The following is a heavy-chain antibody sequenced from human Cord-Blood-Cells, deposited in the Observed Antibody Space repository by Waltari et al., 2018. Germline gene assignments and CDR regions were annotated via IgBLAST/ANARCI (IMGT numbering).Heavy chain of an antibody. V-gene: IGHV4-38-2*01. Sequence: QVQLQESGPGLVKPSETLSLTCAVPGYSISSGYYWGWIRQPPGKGLEWIGSIYHSGSTYYNPSLKSRVTISVDTSKNQFSLKLSSVTAADTAVYYCARGTWKTGPVGATSFDYWGQGTLVTVSS. CDR3: ARGTWKTGPVGATSFDY. CDR1: GYSISSGYY. D-gene: IGHD1-26*01. CDR2: IYHSGST. J-gene: IGHJ4*02.